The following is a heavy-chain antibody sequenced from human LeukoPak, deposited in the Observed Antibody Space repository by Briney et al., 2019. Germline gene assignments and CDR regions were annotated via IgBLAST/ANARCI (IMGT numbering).Heavy chain of an antibody. CDR2: ISSSSSYI. V-gene: IGHV3-21*01. D-gene: IGHD4-17*01. J-gene: IGHJ4*02. CDR3: ARVEAAYGDYVAFDY. Sequence: GGSLRLSCAASGFTFSSYSMNWVRQAPGKGLEWVSSISSSSSYIYYADSVKGRFTISRDNAKNSLYLQMNSLRAGDTAVYYCARVEAAYGDYVAFDYWGQGTLVTVSS. CDR1: GFTFSSYS.